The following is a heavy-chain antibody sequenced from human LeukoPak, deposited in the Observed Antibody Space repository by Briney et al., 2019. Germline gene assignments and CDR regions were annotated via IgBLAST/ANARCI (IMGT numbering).Heavy chain of an antibody. CDR3: AKGYGSGSYFDY. CDR2: ISYDGSNK. V-gene: IGHV3-30*18. Sequence: GRSLTLSCAASGFTFSSYGMHWVRQAPGKGLEWVAVISYDGSNKYYADSVKGRFTISRDNSKNTLYLQMNSLRAEDTAVYYCAKGYGSGSYFDYWGQGTLVTVSA. D-gene: IGHD3-10*01. CDR1: GFTFSSYG. J-gene: IGHJ4*02.